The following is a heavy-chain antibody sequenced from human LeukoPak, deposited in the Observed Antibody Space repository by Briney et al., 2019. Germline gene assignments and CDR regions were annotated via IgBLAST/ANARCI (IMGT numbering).Heavy chain of an antibody. J-gene: IGHJ5*02. V-gene: IGHV4-61*02. CDR3: ARHGITRTFDP. D-gene: IGHD1-7*01. CDR1: GGSISSGSYY. Sequence: SETLSLTCTVSGGSISSGSYYWSWIRQPAGKGLEWIGRIYTSGSTNYNPSLKSRVTISVDTSKNQFSLKLSSVTAADTAVYYCARHGITRTFDPWGQGTLVTVSS. CDR2: IYTSGST.